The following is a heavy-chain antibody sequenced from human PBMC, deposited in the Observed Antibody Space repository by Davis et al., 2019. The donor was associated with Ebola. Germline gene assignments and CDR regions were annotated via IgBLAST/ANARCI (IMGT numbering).Heavy chain of an antibody. CDR2: LDWDDDK. CDR3: ARTDTRDRTAILDY. V-gene: IGHV2-70*11. J-gene: IGHJ4*02. CDR1: GFSLSTSGMC. D-gene: IGHD5-18*01. Sequence: SGPTLVKPTQTITLTCTFSGFSLSTSGMCVSWIRQPPGKALAWLARLDWDDDKYYSTSLKTRLTISKDTYKNQVVLTMTNMDPVDTATYYCARTDTRDRTAILDYWGQGTLVTVSS.